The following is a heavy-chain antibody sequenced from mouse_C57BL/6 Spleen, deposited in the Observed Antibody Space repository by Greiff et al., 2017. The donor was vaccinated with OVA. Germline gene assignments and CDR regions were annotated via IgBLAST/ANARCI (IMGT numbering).Heavy chain of an antibody. V-gene: IGHV1-82*01. D-gene: IGHD2-9*01. CDR3: ARSYYGHDGFAY. J-gene: IGHJ3*01. CDR2: IYPGDGDT. Sequence: VQLQQSGPELVKPGASVKISCKASGYAFSSSWMNWVKQRPGKGLEWIGRIYPGDGDTNYNGKFKGKATLTADKSSSTAYMQLSSLTSEDSAVYFCARSYYGHDGFAYWGQGTLVTVSA. CDR1: GYAFSSSW.